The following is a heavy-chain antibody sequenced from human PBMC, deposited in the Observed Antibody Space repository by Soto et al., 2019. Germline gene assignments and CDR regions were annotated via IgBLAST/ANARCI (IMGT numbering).Heavy chain of an antibody. J-gene: IGHJ5*02. Sequence: ASVKVSCKASGYTFTSYGISWVRQAPGQGLEWMGWISAYNGNTNYAQKLQGRVTMTTDTSTSTAYMELRSLRSDDTAVYYCARDPTSSRWYRPNWFDPWGQGTMVTVSS. CDR3: ARDPTSSRWYRPNWFDP. D-gene: IGHD6-13*01. CDR2: ISAYNGNT. CDR1: GYTFTSYG. V-gene: IGHV1-18*01.